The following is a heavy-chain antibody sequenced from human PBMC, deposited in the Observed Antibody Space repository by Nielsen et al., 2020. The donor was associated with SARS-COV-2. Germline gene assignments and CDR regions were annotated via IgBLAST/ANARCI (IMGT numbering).Heavy chain of an antibody. J-gene: IGHJ4*02. CDR2: IIPIFGTA. V-gene: IGHV1-69*06. CDR1: GGTFSNYD. CDR3: ARAGGYSSGWYPFDY. Sequence: SVKVSCKASGGTFSNYDVTWVRQAPGQGLEWMGGIIPIFGTANYAQKFQGRVTITADKSTSTAYMELSSLRSEDTAVYYCARAGGYSSGWYPFDYWGQGTLVTVSS. D-gene: IGHD6-19*01.